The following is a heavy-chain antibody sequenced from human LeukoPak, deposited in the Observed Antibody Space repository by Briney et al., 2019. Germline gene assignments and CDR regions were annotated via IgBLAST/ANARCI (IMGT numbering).Heavy chain of an antibody. J-gene: IGHJ4*02. CDR3: ARSALPFYYYDSSGYYFDY. Sequence: GSSVKVSCKASGGTFSSYAISWVRQAPGQGLEWMGGIIPIFGTANYAQKFQGRVTITADESTSTAYMELSSLRSEDTAVYYCARSALPFYYYDSSGYYFDYWGQGTLVTVSS. V-gene: IGHV1-69*01. D-gene: IGHD3-22*01. CDR2: IIPIFGTA. CDR1: GGTFSSYA.